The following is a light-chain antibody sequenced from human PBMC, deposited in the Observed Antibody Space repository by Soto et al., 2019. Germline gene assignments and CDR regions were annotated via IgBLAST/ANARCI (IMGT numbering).Light chain of an antibody. V-gene: IGLV6-57*03. CDR2: EDN. CDR3: QSYDSSNHVV. CDR1: SGSIASNY. Sequence: NFMLTQPHSVSESPGKTVTISCTRSSGSIASNYVQWYQQRPGSAPPTVIYEDNHRPSGVPDRFSGSIDSSSNSASLTISGLNTEDEADYYCQSYDSSNHVVFGGGTKLTVL. J-gene: IGLJ2*01.